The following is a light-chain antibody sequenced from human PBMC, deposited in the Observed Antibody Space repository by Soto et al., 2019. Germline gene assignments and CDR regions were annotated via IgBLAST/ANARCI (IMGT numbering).Light chain of an antibody. V-gene: IGKV1-9*01. CDR2: GAS. CDR3: QKLNAYPPWT. J-gene: IGKJ1*01. CDR1: QGIGSD. Sequence: QLTQSPSSLSASVGDRVTITCRASQGIGSDLAWYQQKPGRAPKLLIFGASTLPSGVPSRFSGSGSGTDFTLTVSSLQPEYFATYLCQKLNAYPPWTFGQGTKVEIK.